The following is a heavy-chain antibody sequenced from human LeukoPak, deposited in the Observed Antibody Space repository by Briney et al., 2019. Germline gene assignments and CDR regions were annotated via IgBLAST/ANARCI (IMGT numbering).Heavy chain of an antibody. Sequence: SETLSLTCAVYGGSFSGYYWSWIRQPPGKGVEWIGEINHSGSTNYNPSLKSRVTISVDTSKNQFSLKLSSVTAADTAVYYRARVDKSSSWYRNWFDPWGQGTLVTVSS. J-gene: IGHJ5*02. D-gene: IGHD6-13*01. V-gene: IGHV4-34*01. CDR1: GGSFSGYY. CDR3: ARVDKSSSWYRNWFDP. CDR2: INHSGST.